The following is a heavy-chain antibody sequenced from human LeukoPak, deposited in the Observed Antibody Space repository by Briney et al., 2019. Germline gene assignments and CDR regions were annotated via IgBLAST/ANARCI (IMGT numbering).Heavy chain of an antibody. CDR2: ISSSGSKM. CDR1: GFAISSYT. CDR3: ARALEADY. Sequence: PGGSLRLSCAASGFAISSYTMNWVRLAPGKGLEWVSSISSSGSKMYYADSLKGRFTVSRDNAKNSLYLQMNSLRAEDTAVYYCARALEADYWGQGTLVNVSS. J-gene: IGHJ4*02. V-gene: IGHV3-21*01.